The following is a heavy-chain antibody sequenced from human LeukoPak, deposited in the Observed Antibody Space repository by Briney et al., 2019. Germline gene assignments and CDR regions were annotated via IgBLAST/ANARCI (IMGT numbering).Heavy chain of an antibody. CDR3: ARGLRHCDRTSCFQPFDC. CDR1: GFTFNTYT. J-gene: IGHJ4*02. D-gene: IGHD2-2*01. CDR2: TYADGYT. Sequence: GGSLRLSCAASGFTFNTYTMNWVRQAPGKGLEWVSITYADGYTFYADSVKGRFTISRDSSKNTLCLQMNSLRAEDTAMYYCARGLRHCDRTSCFQPFDCWGQGTLVTVSS. V-gene: IGHV3-53*01.